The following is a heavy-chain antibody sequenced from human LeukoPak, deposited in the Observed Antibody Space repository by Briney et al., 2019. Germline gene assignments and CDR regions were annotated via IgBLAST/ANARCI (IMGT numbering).Heavy chain of an antibody. CDR1: GFTFSSYW. V-gene: IGHV3-74*01. D-gene: IGHD4-23*01. J-gene: IGHJ6*02. CDR2: ISSEGSSI. CDR3: AKLQSDGLRTYYGMDV. Sequence: GGSLRLSCAASGFTFSSYWMHWVRQAPGKGLVWVSRISSEGSSISYADSVKGRFTISRDNSKNTPYPQMNSLRAEDTAVYYCAKLQSDGLRTYYGMDVWGQGTTVTVSS.